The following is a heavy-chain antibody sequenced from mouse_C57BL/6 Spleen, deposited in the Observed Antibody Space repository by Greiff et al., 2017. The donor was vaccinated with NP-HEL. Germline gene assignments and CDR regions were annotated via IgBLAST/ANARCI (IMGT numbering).Heavy chain of an antibody. J-gene: IGHJ4*01. Sequence: ESEGGLVQPGSSMKLSCTASGFTFSDYYMAWVRQVPEKGLEWVANINYDGSSTYYLDSLKSRFIISRDNAKNILYLQMSSLKSEDTATYYCAREGYYAIDYWGQGTSVTVSS. CDR3: AREGYYAIDY. CDR1: GFTFSDYY. V-gene: IGHV5-16*01. CDR2: INYDGSST.